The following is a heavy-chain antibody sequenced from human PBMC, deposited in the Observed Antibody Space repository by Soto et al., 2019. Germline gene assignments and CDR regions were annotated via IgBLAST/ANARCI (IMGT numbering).Heavy chain of an antibody. CDR2: ISAFNGNT. V-gene: IGHV1-18*01. J-gene: IGHJ6*03. CDR3: ARDRGVAPPVAGNTHYYYYMDV. D-gene: IGHD6-19*01. CDR1: GYSFTNYG. Sequence: DPLVQSGAEVKKPGASVTVSCQASGYSFTNYGVTWVRQAPGQGLEWMGWISAFNGNTHYAQNLQGRVTMTTDASTSTAYMELRSLRSDDTAVYYCARDRGVAPPVAGNTHYYYYMDVWGKGTTVTVSS.